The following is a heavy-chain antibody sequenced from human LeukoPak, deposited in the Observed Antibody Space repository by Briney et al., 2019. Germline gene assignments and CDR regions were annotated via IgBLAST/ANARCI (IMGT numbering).Heavy chain of an antibody. J-gene: IGHJ6*02. Sequence: GSLRLSCAASGFIFSTYWMNWVRQAPGKGLEWVANIKEDGSAKYYVDSVKGRFTISRDNAKNLLYLQMISLRAEDTAVYYCVMDMDVWGQGTTVTVSS. CDR2: IKEDGSAK. CDR3: VMDMDV. CDR1: GFIFSTYW. V-gene: IGHV3-7*05.